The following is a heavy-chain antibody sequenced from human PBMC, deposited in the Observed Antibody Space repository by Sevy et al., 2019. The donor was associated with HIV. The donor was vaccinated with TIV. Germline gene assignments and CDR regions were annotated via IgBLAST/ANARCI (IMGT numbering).Heavy chain of an antibody. V-gene: IGHV1-69*06. J-gene: IGHJ3*02. CDR2: IIPIFGTV. Sequence: ASVKVSCKASGGIFSSYAISWVRQAPGQGLEWMGGIIPIFGTVNYAQKFQGRVTITADKSTSTAYMELSSLGSEETAVYYCASDYHYDNSGYLRPDDIWGQGTMVTVSS. CDR1: GGIFSSYA. D-gene: IGHD3-22*01. CDR3: ASDYHYDNSGYLRPDDI.